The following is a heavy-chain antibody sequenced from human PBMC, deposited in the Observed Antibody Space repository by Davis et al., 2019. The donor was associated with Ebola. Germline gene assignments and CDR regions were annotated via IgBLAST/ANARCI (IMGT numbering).Heavy chain of an antibody. V-gene: IGHV3-33*06. J-gene: IGHJ6*02. CDR2: IWFDGSKK. CDR3: AKTYGFWSGYSHYYYGMDV. D-gene: IGHD3-3*01. Sequence: PGGSLRLSCAASGFSFDSYVMHWVRQAPGKGLEWVAVIWFDGSKKDYADSVKGRFTISRDDSKNTLYLQMNSLRAEDTAVYYCAKTYGFWSGYSHYYYGMDVWGQGTTVTVSS. CDR1: GFSFDSYV.